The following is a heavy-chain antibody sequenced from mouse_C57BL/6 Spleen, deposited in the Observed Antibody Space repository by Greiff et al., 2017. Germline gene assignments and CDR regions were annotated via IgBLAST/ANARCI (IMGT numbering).Heavy chain of an antibody. V-gene: IGHV6-3*01. Sequence: EVKLEESGGGLVQPGGSMKLSCVASGFTFSNYWMNWVRQSPEKGLEWVAQIRLKSDNYATHYAESVKERFTISRDDSKSSVYRQMNNLRAEDTGVDYCTGNWGDWVAYWGQGTLVTVSA. CDR3: TGNWGDWVAY. J-gene: IGHJ3*01. CDR2: IRLKSDNYAT. CDR1: GFTFSNYW. D-gene: IGHD4-1*02.